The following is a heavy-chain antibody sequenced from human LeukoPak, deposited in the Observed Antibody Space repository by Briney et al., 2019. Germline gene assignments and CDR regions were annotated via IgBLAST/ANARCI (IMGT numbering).Heavy chain of an antibody. J-gene: IGHJ3*02. Sequence: GGSLRLSCAAPGFTFSSYAMSWVRQPPGKGLEWVPPISGSGGSTYYADSVKGRFTIARDNSKNTLYLQMNSLRAEDTAVYYCAKDMITIFGVVTPHDAFDIWGQGTMVTVSS. V-gene: IGHV3-23*01. D-gene: IGHD3-3*01. CDR3: AKDMITIFGVVTPHDAFDI. CDR2: ISGSGGST. CDR1: GFTFSSYA.